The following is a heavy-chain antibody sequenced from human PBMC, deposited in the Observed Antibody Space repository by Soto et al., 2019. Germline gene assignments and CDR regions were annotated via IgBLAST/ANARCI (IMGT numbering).Heavy chain of an antibody. D-gene: IGHD3-22*01. CDR3: SRVPIYYDSIVHYHYGTFDF. V-gene: IGHV4-30-2*01. Sequence: SETLSLTCAVSGGSGNRAGYSWSWIRQPPGKGLEWIGYIYHSGSTYYNPSLKSRVTISLDRSNNHFSLKLSSVTAADTAVYYCSRVPIYYDSIVHYHYGTFDFWGQGPMVTVSS. CDR1: GGSGNRAGYS. CDR2: IYHSGST. J-gene: IGHJ3*01.